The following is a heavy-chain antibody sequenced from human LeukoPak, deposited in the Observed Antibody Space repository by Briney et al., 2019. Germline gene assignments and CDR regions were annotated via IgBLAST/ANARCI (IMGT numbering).Heavy chain of an antibody. CDR3: ARSMDSSSWYNWFDP. CDR1: GGSISSGGYY. J-gene: IGHJ5*02. V-gene: IGHV4-30-2*01. D-gene: IGHD6-13*01. CDR2: IYHSGST. Sequence: SETLSLTCTVSGGSISSGGYYWSWIRQPPGKGLEWIGYIYHSGSTYYNPSLKSRVTISVDRSKNQFSLKLSSVTAADTAVYYCARSMDSSSWYNWFDPWGLGTLVTVSS.